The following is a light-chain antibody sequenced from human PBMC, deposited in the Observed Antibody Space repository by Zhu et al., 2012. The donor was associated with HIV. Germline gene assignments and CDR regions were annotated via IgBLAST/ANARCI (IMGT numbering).Light chain of an antibody. CDR2: KAS. V-gene: IGKV1-5*03. Sequence: DIQMIQSPSTLSASVGDRVTITCRATQNIGRNLAWYQQKPEKAPKALIYKASNLESGVPSRFSGSGSGAEFTLTISSLQPDDLATYYCQQYETYPLTFGQGTRLGIK. CDR3: QQYETYPLT. J-gene: IGKJ5*01. CDR1: QNIGRN.